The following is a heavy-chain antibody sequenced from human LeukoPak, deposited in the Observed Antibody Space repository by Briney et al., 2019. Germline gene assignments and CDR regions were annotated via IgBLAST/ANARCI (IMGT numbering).Heavy chain of an antibody. J-gene: IGHJ4*02. V-gene: IGHV3-15*07. Sequence: PGGSLRLSCAGSGFSFSSAWMNWVRQAPGKGLEWVGLIKSNTNGGTTAYAAPVKGRFTISRDDSKNTLYLQMDSLKTEDTGVYYCTTEYWGSNYWGQGTLVTVSS. D-gene: IGHD7-27*01. CDR3: TTEYWGSNY. CDR2: IKSNTNGGTT. CDR1: GFSFSSAW.